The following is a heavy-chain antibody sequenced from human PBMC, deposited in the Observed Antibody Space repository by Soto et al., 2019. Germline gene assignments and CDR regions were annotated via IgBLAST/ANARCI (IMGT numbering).Heavy chain of an antibody. CDR3: ARRARPEFYYMAV. V-gene: IGHV3-64*01. D-gene: IGHD6-6*01. CDR2: ISSNGVGT. Sequence: GGSLRLSCAASGFTLSGYAMDWVRQAPGKGLEYVSGISSNGVGTYYANSVQGRFTISRDNSKNTVYLQMGSLRPEDMAVYYCARRARPEFYYMAVWGKGTTVTVSS. CDR1: GFTLSGYA. J-gene: IGHJ6*03.